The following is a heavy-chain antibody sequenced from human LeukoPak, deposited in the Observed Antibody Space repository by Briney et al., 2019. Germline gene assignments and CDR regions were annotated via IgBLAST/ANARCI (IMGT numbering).Heavy chain of an antibody. D-gene: IGHD1-26*01. CDR3: ARGFQWVEGYGMDV. V-gene: IGHV4-34*01. J-gene: IGHJ6*04. Sequence: PSETLSLTCAVYGGSFSGYYWSWIRQPPGKGLEWIGEINHRGRTNCNPSLKSRVTISVDTSKNQFSLNLKSVTAADAAVYCWARGFQWVEGYGMDVLGEGATVTVSP. CDR2: INHRGRT. CDR1: GGSFSGYY.